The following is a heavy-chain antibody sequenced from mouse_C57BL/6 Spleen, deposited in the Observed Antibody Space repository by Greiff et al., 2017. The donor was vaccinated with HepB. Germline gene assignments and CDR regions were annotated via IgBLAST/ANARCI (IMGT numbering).Heavy chain of an antibody. V-gene: IGHV14-4*01. J-gene: IGHJ2*01. CDR1: GFNIKDDY. D-gene: IGHD1-1*01. CDR3: TSGNGSSSGDY. Sequence: EVQLQQSGAELVRPGASVKLSCTASGFNIKDDYMHWVKQRPEQGLEWIGWIEPENGDTEYSSKFQGKATITADTSSNTAYLQLSSLTSEDTAVYYCTSGNGSSSGDYWGQGTTLTVSS. CDR2: IEPENGDT.